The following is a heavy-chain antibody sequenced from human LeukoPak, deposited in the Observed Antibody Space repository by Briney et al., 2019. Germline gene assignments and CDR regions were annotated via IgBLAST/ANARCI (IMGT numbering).Heavy chain of an antibody. Sequence: GGSLRLSCAASGFTFSSYAMSWVRQAPGKGLQWVSRINSDESNTNSYADSVKGRFIISRDNAKNTLYLQMNSLRAEDTAVYFCGRGGNGIDIWGQGTTVIVSS. D-gene: IGHD2-8*01. CDR2: INSDESNT. J-gene: IGHJ3*02. CDR3: GRGGNGIDI. CDR1: GFTFSSYA. V-gene: IGHV3-74*01.